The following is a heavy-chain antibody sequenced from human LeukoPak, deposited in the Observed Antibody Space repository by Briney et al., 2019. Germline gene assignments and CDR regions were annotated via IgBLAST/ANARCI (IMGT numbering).Heavy chain of an antibody. V-gene: IGHV3-48*04. J-gene: IGHJ4*02. D-gene: IGHD3-10*01. Sequence: GGSLRLSCAASGFTFSSYSINWVRQAPGKGLEWVSYISSSSSTIYYADSVKGRFTISRDNAKNSLYLQMNSLRAEDTAVYYCAKAKYGSGSYYASSDYWGQGTLVTVSS. CDR1: GFTFSSYS. CDR2: ISSSSSTI. CDR3: AKAKYGSGSYYASSDY.